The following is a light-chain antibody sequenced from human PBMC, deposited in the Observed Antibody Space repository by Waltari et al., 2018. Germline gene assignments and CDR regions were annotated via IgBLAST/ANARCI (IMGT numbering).Light chain of an antibody. V-gene: IGLV1-51*01. CDR2: DND. CDR1: SSNIGNNY. Sequence: QSVLTQPPSVSAAPGQKVTVSCSGRSSNIGNNYVSWYQQLPGTAPKVRIYDNDKRPSRIPDRFSGSKSGTSAALGITGLQTGDEADYYCGAWDSSLSAYVFGTGTKVTVL. J-gene: IGLJ1*01. CDR3: GAWDSSLSAYV.